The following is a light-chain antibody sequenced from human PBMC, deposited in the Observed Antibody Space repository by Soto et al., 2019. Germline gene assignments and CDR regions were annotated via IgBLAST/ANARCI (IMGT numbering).Light chain of an antibody. CDR2: YDG. CDR3: QVWDSSSDHVV. CDR1: NIGSKR. Sequence: SYELTQPPSVSVAPGKTARITCGGNNIGSKRVHWYQQKAGQAPIVVIHYDGDRPSGIPERFSGSNSGNTATLTISRVEAGDEADYYCQVWDSSSDHVVFGGGTKLTVL. V-gene: IGLV3-21*04. J-gene: IGLJ2*01.